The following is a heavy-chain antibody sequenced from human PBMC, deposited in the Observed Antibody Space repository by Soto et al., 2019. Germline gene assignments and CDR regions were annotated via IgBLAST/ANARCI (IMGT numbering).Heavy chain of an antibody. CDR2: IWYDGSNK. CDR3: ARDISRMTTSSLDY. J-gene: IGHJ4*02. V-gene: IGHV3-33*01. CDR1: GFTFSSYG. Sequence: GGSLRLSCAASGFTFSSYGMHWVRQAPGKGLEWVAVIWYDGSNKYYADSVKGRFTISRDNSKNTLYLQMNSLRAEDTAVYYCARDISRMTTSSLDYWGQGTLVTVSS.